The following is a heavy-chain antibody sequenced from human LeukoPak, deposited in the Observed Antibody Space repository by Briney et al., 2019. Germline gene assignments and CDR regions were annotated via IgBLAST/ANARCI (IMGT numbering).Heavy chain of an antibody. V-gene: IGHV3-23*01. CDR3: AKDLGEMATHPGDC. CDR1: GFTFSSYA. CDR2: ISGSGGST. D-gene: IGHD5-24*01. Sequence: GGSLRLSCVASGFTFSSYAMSWVRQAPGKGLEWVSAISGSGGSTYYADSVKGRFTISRDNSKNTLYLQMNSLRVEDTAVYYCAKDLGEMATHPGDCWGQGTLVTVSS. J-gene: IGHJ4*02.